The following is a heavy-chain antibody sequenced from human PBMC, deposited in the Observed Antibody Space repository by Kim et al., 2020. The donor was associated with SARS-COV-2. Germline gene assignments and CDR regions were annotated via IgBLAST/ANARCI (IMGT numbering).Heavy chain of an antibody. CDR2: IYYSGST. CDR1: GGSVSSGSYY. Sequence: SETLSLTCTVSGGSVSSGSYYWSWIRQPPGKGLEWIGYIYYSGSTNYNPSLKSRVTISVDTSKNQFSLKLSSVTAADTAVYYCARDRLGGSGGDNWFDPWGQGTLVTVSS. V-gene: IGHV4-61*01. D-gene: IGHD2-15*01. J-gene: IGHJ5*02. CDR3: ARDRLGGSGGDNWFDP.